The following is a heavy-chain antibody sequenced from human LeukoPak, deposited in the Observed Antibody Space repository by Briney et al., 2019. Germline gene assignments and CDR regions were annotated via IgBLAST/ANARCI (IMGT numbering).Heavy chain of an antibody. J-gene: IGHJ1*01. Sequence: ASVKVSCKASGYTFTGYYMHWVRQAPGQGLEWMGWINPNSGGTNYAQKFHGSVIMIRDTSISTAYTELRRLRSDDTAVYHCAREVEYCSSTRCSSRNFQHWGQGTLVTVSS. V-gene: IGHV1-2*02. CDR3: AREVEYCSSTRCSSRNFQH. CDR1: GYTFTGYY. D-gene: IGHD2-2*01. CDR2: INPNSGGT.